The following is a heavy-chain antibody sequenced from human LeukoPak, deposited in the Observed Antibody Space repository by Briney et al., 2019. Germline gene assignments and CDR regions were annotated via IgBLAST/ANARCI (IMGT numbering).Heavy chain of an antibody. CDR3: AREVKSYYGAHYFDY. Sequence: SVKVSCKASGGTFSSYAISWVRQAPGQGLEWMGGIIPIFGTANYAQKFQGRVTITADESTSTAYMELSSLRSEDTAVYYCAREVKSYYGAHYFDYWGQGTLVTVSS. CDR1: GGTFSSYA. D-gene: IGHD1-26*01. V-gene: IGHV1-69*13. J-gene: IGHJ4*02. CDR2: IIPIFGTA.